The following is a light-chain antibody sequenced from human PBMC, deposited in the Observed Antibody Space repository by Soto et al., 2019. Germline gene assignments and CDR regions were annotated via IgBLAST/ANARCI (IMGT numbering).Light chain of an antibody. Sequence: RSWLPVERATVSCRASQSVSSNYFAWYQQKPGQAPRLLIYGVSSRATGIPDRFSGSGSGTDFTLTISRLEPEDFAVYYCEQYGSSPRTFGQGTKVDIK. V-gene: IGKV3-20*01. CDR2: GVS. CDR1: QSVSSNY. CDR3: EQYGSSPRT. J-gene: IGKJ1*01.